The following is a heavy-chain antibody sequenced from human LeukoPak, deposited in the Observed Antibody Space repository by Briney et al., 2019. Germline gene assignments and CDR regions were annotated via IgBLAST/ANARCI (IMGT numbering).Heavy chain of an antibody. CDR1: GGSFSGYY. CDR3: ARGLPFTIVLMVYGNWFDP. Sequence: SETLSLTCAVNGGSFSGYYWSWIRQPPGKGLEWIGEINHSGSTHYNPSLKSRVTISVDTSKNQFSLRLSSVTAADTAVYYCARGLPFTIVLMVYGNWFDPWGQGTLVTVSS. V-gene: IGHV4-34*01. CDR2: INHSGST. D-gene: IGHD2-8*01. J-gene: IGHJ5*02.